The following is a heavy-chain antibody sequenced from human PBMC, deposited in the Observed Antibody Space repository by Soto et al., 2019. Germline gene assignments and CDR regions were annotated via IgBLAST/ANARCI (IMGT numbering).Heavy chain of an antibody. J-gene: IGHJ5*02. CDR3: ARVASYIVLMVSAKGQNFPYSGWFDP. D-gene: IGHD2-8*01. CDR1: GGTFSSYT. Sequence: QVQLVQSGAEVKKPGSSVKVSCKASGGTFSSYTISWVRQAPGQGLEWMGRIIPILGIANYAQKFQGRVTITADKSTSTAYMELSSLRSEDTAVYYCARVASYIVLMVSAKGQNFPYSGWFDPWGQGTMVTVSS. CDR2: IIPILGIA. V-gene: IGHV1-69*02.